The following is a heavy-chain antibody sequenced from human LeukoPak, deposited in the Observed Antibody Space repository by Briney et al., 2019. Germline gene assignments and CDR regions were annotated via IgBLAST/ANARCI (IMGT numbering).Heavy chain of an antibody. V-gene: IGHV3-74*01. Sequence: GGSLRLSCAASGFTFNTYWMHWVRQSPGKGLVWVSRINSDGSSTTYADSVKGRFTISRDNAKNTVYLQMNSLRDEDTAVYYCTKGGTVGFDSWGQGTVVTVFS. CDR2: INSDGSST. D-gene: IGHD1-1*01. J-gene: IGHJ4*02. CDR1: GFTFNTYW. CDR3: TKGGTVGFDS.